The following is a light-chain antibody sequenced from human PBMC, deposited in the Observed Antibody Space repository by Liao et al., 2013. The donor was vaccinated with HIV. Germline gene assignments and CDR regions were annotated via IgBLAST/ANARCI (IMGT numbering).Light chain of an antibody. Sequence: SYELTQPPSVSVAPGKTARITCGGNNIGSKSVHWYQQKPGQAPVLVIYQDSKRPSGIPERFSGSNSGNTATLTISGTQAMDEADYYCQAWDSSTAVYVFGTGTKVTVL. CDR3: QAWDSSTAVYV. CDR2: QDS. V-gene: IGLV3-21*01. CDR1: NIGSKS. J-gene: IGLJ1*01.